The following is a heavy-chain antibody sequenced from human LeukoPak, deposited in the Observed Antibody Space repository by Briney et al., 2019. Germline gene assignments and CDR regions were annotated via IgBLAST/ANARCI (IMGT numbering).Heavy chain of an antibody. J-gene: IGHJ5*02. V-gene: IGHV1-2*02. CDR2: INPNSGGT. Sequence: APVKVSCNASGYTFTGYYMHWVRQAPGQGLEWMGWINPNSGGTNYAQKFQGRVTMTRDTSISTAYMELSRLRSDDTAVYYCASTHYCSGGSCLSNWFDPWGQGTLVTVSS. CDR3: ASTHYCSGGSCLSNWFDP. CDR1: GYTFTGYY. D-gene: IGHD2-15*01.